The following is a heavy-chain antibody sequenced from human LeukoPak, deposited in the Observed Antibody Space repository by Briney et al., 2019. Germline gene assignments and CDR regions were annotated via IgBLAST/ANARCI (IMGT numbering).Heavy chain of an antibody. CDR2: INRDGTIT. Sequence: GGSLRLSCAASGFTFSSYWMHWVRQAPGKGLVWVSRINRDGTITNYADSVKGRFTVSRDNAKNTLYLQMNSLRAEDTAEYYCARDPRTRMACDYWGQGALVTVSS. D-gene: IGHD2-2*01. J-gene: IGHJ4*02. V-gene: IGHV3-74*01. CDR3: ARDPRTRMACDY. CDR1: GFTFSSYW.